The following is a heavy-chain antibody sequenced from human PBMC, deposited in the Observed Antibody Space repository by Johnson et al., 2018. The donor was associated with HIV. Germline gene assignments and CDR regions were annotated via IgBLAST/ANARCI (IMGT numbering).Heavy chain of an antibody. CDR1: GFTFRSYA. V-gene: IGHV3-30-3*01. CDR3: ARDRVLLWFWESPLDAFDI. D-gene: IGHD3-10*01. Sequence: QMQLVESGGGVVQPGRSLRLSCAASGFTFRSYAMHWVRQAPGKGLEWVALISYDGSHKFYADSVKGRFTISRDHSKNTLYLQMNSLRAEDTAVYYCARDRVLLWFWESPLDAFDIWGQGTMVTVSS. J-gene: IGHJ3*02. CDR2: ISYDGSHK.